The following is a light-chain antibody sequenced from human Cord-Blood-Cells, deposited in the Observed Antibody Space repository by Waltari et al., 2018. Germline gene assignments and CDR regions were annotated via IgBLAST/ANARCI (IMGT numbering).Light chain of an antibody. Sequence: AIRMTQSPSSFSASTGDRVTITCRASQGISSYLDWYQQKPGKDTKLLIYAASTLQSGVPSRFSGSGSGTDFTLTISCLQSEDFATYYCQQYYSYPALTFGGGTKVEIK. J-gene: IGKJ4*01. V-gene: IGKV1-8*01. CDR3: QQYYSYPALT. CDR2: AAS. CDR1: QGISSY.